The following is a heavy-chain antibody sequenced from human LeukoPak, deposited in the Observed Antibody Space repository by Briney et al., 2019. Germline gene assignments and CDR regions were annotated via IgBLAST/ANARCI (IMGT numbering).Heavy chain of an antibody. V-gene: IGHV3-53*01. CDR1: GFNVSSNH. Sequence: WGSLRLSCAASGFNVSSNHMSWVRQAPGKGLEWVSLIYISSNTYYADSMKGRFIMSRDNSKSTLYLQMNSLRAEDTAVYYCAGGGGVGAKYWGQGTLVTVSS. CDR3: AGGGGVGAKY. CDR2: IYISSNT. J-gene: IGHJ4*02. D-gene: IGHD1-26*01.